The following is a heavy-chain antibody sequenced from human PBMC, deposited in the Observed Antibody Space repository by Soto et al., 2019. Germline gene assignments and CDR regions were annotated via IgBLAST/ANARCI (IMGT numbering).Heavy chain of an antibody. CDR1: GLPFSSYA. CDR3: ATAEVDY. CDR2: ITGTGSTT. J-gene: IGHJ4*02. V-gene: IGHV3-23*01. Sequence: GSLRLSCAVSGLPFSSYALNWVRQAPGKGLEWVSAITGTGSTTYYAASVKGRFTISRDNSKDTMYLQMSSLRAEDTAVYYCATAEVDYWGPGTLVTVSS.